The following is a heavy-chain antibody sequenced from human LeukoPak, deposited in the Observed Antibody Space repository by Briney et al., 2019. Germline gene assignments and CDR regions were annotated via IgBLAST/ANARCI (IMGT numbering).Heavy chain of an antibody. CDR1: GFIFSNYD. V-gene: IGHV3-13*01. D-gene: IGHD4-17*01. J-gene: IGHJ4*02. CDR2: IGAAGET. CDR3: ARGRPYGDYVYLDQ. Sequence: GGSLRLSCAASGFIFSNYDMHWVRKSTEEGLEWVAAIGAAGETYYRASVRGRFTISRQNDKASLFLQMNTLRAADTALYYCARGRPYGDYVYLDQWGQGTLVTVSS.